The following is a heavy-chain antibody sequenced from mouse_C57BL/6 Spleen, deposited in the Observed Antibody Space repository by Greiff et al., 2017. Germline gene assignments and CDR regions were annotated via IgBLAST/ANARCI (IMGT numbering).Heavy chain of an antibody. CDR2: ISYDGSN. Sequence: VQLKESGPGLVKPSQSLSLTCSVTGYSITSGYYWNWIRQFPGNKLEWMGYISYDGSNNYNPSLKNRISITRDTSKNQFFLKLNSVTTEDTATYYCARYYGSSYGDYFDYWGQGTTLTVSS. D-gene: IGHD1-1*01. CDR1: GYSITSGYY. CDR3: ARYYGSSYGDYFDY. J-gene: IGHJ2*01. V-gene: IGHV3-6*01.